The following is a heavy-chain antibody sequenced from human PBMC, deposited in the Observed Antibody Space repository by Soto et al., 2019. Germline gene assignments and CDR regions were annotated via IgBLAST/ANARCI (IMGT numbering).Heavy chain of an antibody. CDR1: GDSISSYS. Sequence: SETLSLTCTVSGDSISSYSWSWIRQPPGKGLEWIGNIYYNGNTKYNPSLKSRVTMSVDTSKNQFSLKLISVTAADTAVYYCARHGDIVVVPAAPFDYWGQGTLVTVSS. CDR3: ARHGDIVVVPAAPFDY. D-gene: IGHD2-2*01. CDR2: IYYNGNT. J-gene: IGHJ4*02. V-gene: IGHV4-59*08.